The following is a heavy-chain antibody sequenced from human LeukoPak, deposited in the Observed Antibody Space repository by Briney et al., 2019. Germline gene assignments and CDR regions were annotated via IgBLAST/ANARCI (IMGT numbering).Heavy chain of an antibody. D-gene: IGHD3-3*01. Sequence: PSETLSLTCAVYGGSFSGYYWSWIRQPPGKGLEWIGEINHSGSTNYNPSLKSRVTISVDTSKNQFSLKLSSVTAADTAVYYCARDYDFWSGPSYYGMDVWGQGTTVTVSS. J-gene: IGHJ6*02. CDR1: GGSFSGYY. CDR3: ARDYDFWSGPSYYGMDV. CDR2: INHSGST. V-gene: IGHV4-34*01.